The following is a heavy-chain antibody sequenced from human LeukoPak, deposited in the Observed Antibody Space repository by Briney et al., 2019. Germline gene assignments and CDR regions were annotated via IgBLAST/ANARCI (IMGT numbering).Heavy chain of an antibody. Sequence: SETLSLTCAVSGYSISSDYSWGWIRQPPGKGLEWIGSIYPSGNTYYNPSLKSRVTISVVTSKNQFSLKLSSVTAADTAVYYCARWASGGSADFDYWGHGTLVTVSS. CDR3: ARWASGGSADFDY. D-gene: IGHD3-10*01. CDR2: IYPSGNT. V-gene: IGHV4-38-2*01. J-gene: IGHJ4*01. CDR1: GYSISSDYS.